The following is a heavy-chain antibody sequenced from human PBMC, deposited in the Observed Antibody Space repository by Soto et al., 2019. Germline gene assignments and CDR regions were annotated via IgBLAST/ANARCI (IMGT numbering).Heavy chain of an antibody. J-gene: IGHJ4*02. V-gene: IGHV1-18*01. CDR3: ARENSYFDY. Sequence: QIQLLQSGAEVKKPGASVKVTCKASGYTFRNFGISWVRQAPGQGLEWMGWISAYNANANYAQKCKGRLTMTADTSTSTAYMELSSLRSDDTSVYYCARENSYFDYWGQGTLVTVSS. CDR1: GYTFRNFG. CDR2: ISAYNANA.